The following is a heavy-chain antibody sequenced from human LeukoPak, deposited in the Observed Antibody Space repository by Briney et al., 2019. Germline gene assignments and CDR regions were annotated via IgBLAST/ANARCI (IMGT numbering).Heavy chain of an antibody. CDR1: GGSFSGYY. CDR2: INHSGST. V-gene: IGHV4-34*01. CDR3: ARGGRIQLWLGYYMDV. D-gene: IGHD5-18*01. Sequence: SETLSLTCAVYGGSFSGYYWSWIRQPPGKGLEWIGEINHSGSTNYNPSLKSRVTISVDTSKNQFSLKLSSVAAADTAVYYCARGGRIQLWLGYYMDVWGKGTTVTVSS. J-gene: IGHJ6*03.